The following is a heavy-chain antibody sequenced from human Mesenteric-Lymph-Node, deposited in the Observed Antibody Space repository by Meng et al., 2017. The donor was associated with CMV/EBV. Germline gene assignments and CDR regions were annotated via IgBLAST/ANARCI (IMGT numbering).Heavy chain of an antibody. CDR3: ARDDSTTWHRNFDY. V-gene: IGHV4-61*01. CDR2: IYYSGST. J-gene: IGHJ4*02. CDR1: GHSVSSASYY. Sequence: SGHSVSSASYYCSWVRQPPGKGLEWIGFIYYSGSTTYNPSLMSRVTISVDTSTNQFSLKLSSVTAADTAVYYCARDDSTTWHRNFDYWGQGTLVTVSS. D-gene: IGHD3-22*01.